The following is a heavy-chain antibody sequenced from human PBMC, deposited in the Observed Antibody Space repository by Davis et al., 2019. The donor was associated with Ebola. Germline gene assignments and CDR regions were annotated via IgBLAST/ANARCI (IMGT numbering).Heavy chain of an antibody. J-gene: IGHJ4*02. V-gene: IGHV3-23*01. CDR2: VKSDSNT. D-gene: IGHD3-10*01. Sequence: PGGSLRLSCAPSGSTFNNYAMTWVRQAPGKGLEWVAVVKSDSNTYYAGSVKGRFTVSRDNSKNTLHLQMNGLRAEDTAVYYCAAEGRSSRPGYWGQGTLITVSS. CDR1: GSTFNNYA. CDR3: AAEGRSSRPGY.